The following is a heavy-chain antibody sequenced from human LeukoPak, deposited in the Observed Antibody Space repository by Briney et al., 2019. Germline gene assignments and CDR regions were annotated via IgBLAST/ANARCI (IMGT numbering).Heavy chain of an antibody. CDR2: IYDRGPA. J-gene: IGHJ5*01. CDR1: GYAITSGGFS. CDR3: ARSRQASGLFNS. V-gene: IGHV4-30-2*01. D-gene: IGHD3-10*01. Sequence: PSETLSLTCAVSGYAITSGGFSWNWIRQPPGKGLEWIGCIYDRGPAYYNPSLKSRFTISVDRPKNQFFLNVTSLTAADTAVYYCARSRQASGLFNSWGQGTLVVVSS.